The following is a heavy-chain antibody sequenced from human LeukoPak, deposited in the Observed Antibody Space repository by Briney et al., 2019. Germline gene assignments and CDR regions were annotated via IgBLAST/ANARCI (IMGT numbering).Heavy chain of an antibody. Sequence: GGSLRLSCAASGFTFSSNYMSWVRQAPGKGLEWVSVIYSGGSTYYADSVKGRFTISRDNSKNTLYLQMNSLRAEDTAVYYRARGASSSAKTFDYWGQGTLVTVSS. V-gene: IGHV3-53*01. D-gene: IGHD6-13*01. CDR1: GFTFSSNY. J-gene: IGHJ4*02. CDR3: ARGASSSAKTFDY. CDR2: IYSGGST.